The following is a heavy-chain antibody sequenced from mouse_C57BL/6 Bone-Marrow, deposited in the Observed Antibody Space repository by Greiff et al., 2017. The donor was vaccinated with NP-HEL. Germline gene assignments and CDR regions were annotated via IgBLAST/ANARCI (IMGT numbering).Heavy chain of an antibody. D-gene: IGHD2-4*01. J-gene: IGHJ3*01. Sequence: EVQGVESGGGLVKPGGSLKLSCAASGFTFSDYGMHWVRQAPEKGLEWVAYISSGSSTIYYADTVKGRFTISRDNAKNTLFLQMTSLGSEDTAMYYCASLYDYGWFAYWGQGTLVTVSA. CDR2: ISSGSSTI. CDR3: ASLYDYGWFAY. V-gene: IGHV5-17*01. CDR1: GFTFSDYG.